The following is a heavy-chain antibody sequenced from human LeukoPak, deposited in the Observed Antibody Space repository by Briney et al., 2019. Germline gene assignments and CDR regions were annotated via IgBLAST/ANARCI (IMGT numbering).Heavy chain of an antibody. V-gene: IGHV1-18*01. CDR2: ISAYNGNT. CDR3: ARDPLRFGELLGYFDY. D-gene: IGHD3-10*01. J-gene: IGHJ4*02. CDR1: GYTFTSYY. Sequence: ASVKVSCKASGYTFTSYYISWVRQAPGQGLEWMAWISAYNGNTKYAQKFQGRVTMTTDTSTSTAYMELRSLRSDDTAVYYCARDPLRFGELLGYFDYWGQGTLVTVSS.